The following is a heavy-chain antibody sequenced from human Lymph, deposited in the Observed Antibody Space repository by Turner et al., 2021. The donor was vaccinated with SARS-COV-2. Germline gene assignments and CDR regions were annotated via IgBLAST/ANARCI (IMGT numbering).Heavy chain of an antibody. CDR2: IDCDDDT. D-gene: IGHD2-15*01. J-gene: IGHJ6*02. Sequence: QVTLSESGPALVRPTQTLTLTCTFPGFSLSSRGMCVNWIRQPPGTALEWLARIDCDDDTYYSTSLKTRLTISKDTSKNQVVLTMSNMDPVDTATYYCARFPLYCSGGSCYPHYHYYGMDVWGQGTTVTVSS. CDR1: GFSLSSRGMC. CDR3: ARFPLYCSGGSCYPHYHYYGMDV. V-gene: IGHV2-70*15.